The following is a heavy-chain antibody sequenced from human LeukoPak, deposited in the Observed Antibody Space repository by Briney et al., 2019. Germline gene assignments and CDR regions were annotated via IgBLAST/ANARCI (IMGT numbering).Heavy chain of an antibody. D-gene: IGHD1-20*01. V-gene: IGHV1-69*05. Sequence: SVKVSCKASGGTFSSYAISWVRQAPGQGLEWMGGIIPIFGTANYAQKFQGRVTITTNTSISTAYMELSSLRSEDTAVYYCARSLRYNSFSSDSWGQGTLVTVSS. CDR2: IIPIFGTA. J-gene: IGHJ4*02. CDR1: GGTFSSYA. CDR3: ARSLRYNSFSSDS.